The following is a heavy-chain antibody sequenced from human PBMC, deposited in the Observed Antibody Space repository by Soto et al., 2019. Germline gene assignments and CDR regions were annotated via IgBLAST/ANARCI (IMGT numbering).Heavy chain of an antibody. J-gene: IGHJ5*02. CDR1: GYTFTSYG. D-gene: IGHD1-1*01. CDR2: ISAYNGNT. V-gene: IGHV1-18*01. CDR3: ARSRRTGTTLLQFDP. Sequence: QVPLVQSGAEVKKPGASVKVSCKASGYTFTSYGISWVRQAPGQGLEWMGWISAYNGNTNYAQKLQGRVTMTTDTSTSTAYMELRSLRSDDTAVYYCARSRRTGTTLLQFDPWGQGTLVTVSS.